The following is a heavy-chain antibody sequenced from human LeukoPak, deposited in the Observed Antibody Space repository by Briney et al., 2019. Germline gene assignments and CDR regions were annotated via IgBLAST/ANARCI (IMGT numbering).Heavy chain of an antibody. D-gene: IGHD3-16*02. CDR2: FDPEDGET. CDR3: ATDGITFGGVIVIP. CDR1: GYTLTELS. J-gene: IGHJ5*02. V-gene: IGHV1-24*01. Sequence: ASVKVSCKVSGYTLTELSMHWVRQAPGKGLEWMGGFDPEDGETIYAQKFQGRVTMTEDTSTDTASMELSSLRSEDTAVYYCATDGITFGGVIVIPWGQGTLVTVSS.